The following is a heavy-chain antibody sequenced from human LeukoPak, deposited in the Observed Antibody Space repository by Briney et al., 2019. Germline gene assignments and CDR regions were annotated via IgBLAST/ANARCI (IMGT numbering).Heavy chain of an antibody. D-gene: IGHD3-22*01. CDR1: GYTFTGYY. V-gene: IGHV1-2*02. CDR3: ARDYPYDSSGYYYFPYYFDY. J-gene: IGHJ4*02. Sequence: ASVKVSCKASGYTFTGYYMHWVRQAPGQGLEWMGWINPNSGGTNYAQKFQGRVTMTRDTSISTAYMELSSLRSEDTAVYYCARDYPYDSSGYYYFPYYFDYWGQGTLVTVSS. CDR2: INPNSGGT.